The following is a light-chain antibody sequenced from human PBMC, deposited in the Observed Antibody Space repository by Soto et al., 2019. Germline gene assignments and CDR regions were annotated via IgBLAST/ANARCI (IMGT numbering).Light chain of an antibody. CDR2: EGS. V-gene: IGKV1-39*01. CDR3: QQSYSDWT. CDR1: HLITHY. J-gene: IGKJ1*01. Sequence: DVHLTQSPSSLSASVGDGVTITCRASHLITHYLNWYQQRPGEAPKALIYEGSTLQSGVPSRFSGGGSGTDFTLTISSLQPEDVATYFCQQSYSDWTFGQGTKVEIK.